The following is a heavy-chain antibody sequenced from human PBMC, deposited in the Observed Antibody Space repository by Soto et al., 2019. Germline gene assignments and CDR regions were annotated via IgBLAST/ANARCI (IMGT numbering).Heavy chain of an antibody. D-gene: IGHD5-12*01. CDR3: ARDTYSGYDSTAPTDDY. V-gene: IGHV1-69*08. J-gene: IGHJ4*02. Sequence: QVQLVQSGAEVKKPGSSVKVSCKASGGTFSSYTISWVRQAPGQGLEWMGRIIPILGIANYAQKFQGRVTIPADKSTSTDYMELSSLRSEDTAVYYCARDTYSGYDSTAPTDDYWGQGTLVTVSS. CDR2: IIPILGIA. CDR1: GGTFSSYT.